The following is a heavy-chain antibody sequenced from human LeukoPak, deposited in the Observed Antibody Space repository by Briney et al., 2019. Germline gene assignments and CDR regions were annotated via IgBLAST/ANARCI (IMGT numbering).Heavy chain of an antibody. J-gene: IGHJ4*02. D-gene: IGHD3-10*01. CDR3: AKDLYYGSGSYSFLDY. Sequence: GGSLRLSCAASGFTFSSYEVNWVRQAPGKGLEWVSYISSSGSTIYYSDSVKGRFTISRDNAKNSLCLQMNSLRAEDTAVYYCAKDLYYGSGSYSFLDYWGQGTLVTVSS. CDR1: GFTFSSYE. CDR2: ISSSGSTI. V-gene: IGHV3-48*03.